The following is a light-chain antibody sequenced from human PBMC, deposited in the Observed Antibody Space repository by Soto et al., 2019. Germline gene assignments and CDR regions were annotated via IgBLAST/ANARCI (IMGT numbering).Light chain of an antibody. J-gene: IGLJ1*01. CDR3: CSYTSSSTHV. CDR1: SSDVGGYNF. V-gene: IGLV2-14*03. CDR2: DVN. Sequence: QSALTQPASVSGSPGQSITISCTGTSSDVGGYNFVSCYQQHPGKVPKLMIFDVNRRPSGVSDRFSVSKSGNTASLTISGLQAEDEGDYYCCSYTSSSTHVFGSGTKLTVL.